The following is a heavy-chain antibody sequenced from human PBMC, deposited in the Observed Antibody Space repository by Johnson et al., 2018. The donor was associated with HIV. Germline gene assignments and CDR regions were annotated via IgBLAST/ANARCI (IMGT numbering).Heavy chain of an antibody. CDR2: ISYYVCHK. Sequence: QVQLVESGGGVVQPGGSLRLSCAASGFTFSTYSMHWVRQTPGTVLVWVAIISYYVCHKYYADSVTGRFPLSRDNAKNTLYLQMNSLRAEDTAVYYCERDKAVGYSSGWHAFDIWGQGTMVTVSS. CDR3: ERDKAVGYSSGWHAFDI. J-gene: IGHJ3*02. D-gene: IGHD6-19*01. CDR1: GFTFSTYS. V-gene: IGHV3-30*04.